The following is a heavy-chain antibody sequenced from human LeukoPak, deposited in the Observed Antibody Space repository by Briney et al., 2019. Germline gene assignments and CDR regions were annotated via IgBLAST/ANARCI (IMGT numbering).Heavy chain of an antibody. CDR3: ARDERYDSSGYPFDY. CDR1: GFTFSSYW. D-gene: IGHD3-22*01. J-gene: IGHJ4*02. V-gene: IGHV3-7*01. CDR2: IKQDGSEK. Sequence: PGGSLRLSCAASGFTFSSYWMSWVRQAPGKGLEWVANIKQDGSEKYYVDSVKGRFTISRDNAKNSLYLQMNSLRAEDTAVYYCARDERYDSSGYPFDYWGQGTLVTVSS.